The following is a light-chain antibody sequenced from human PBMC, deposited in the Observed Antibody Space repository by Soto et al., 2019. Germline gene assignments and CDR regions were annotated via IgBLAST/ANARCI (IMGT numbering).Light chain of an antibody. CDR1: SSDVGGYNY. V-gene: IGLV2-8*01. J-gene: IGLJ2*01. CDR2: EFR. Sequence: QSALTQPPSASGSPGQSVTISCTGSSSDVGGYNYVSWYQQHPGKAPKLMIYEFRKRPSGIPYRLSGSKSGNTASLTVSGLQAEDEDDYYCSSYGGSNTVVFGGGTQLTVL. CDR3: SSYGGSNTVV.